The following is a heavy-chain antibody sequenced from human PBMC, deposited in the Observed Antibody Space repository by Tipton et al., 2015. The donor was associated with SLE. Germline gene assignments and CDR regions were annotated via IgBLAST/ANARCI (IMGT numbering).Heavy chain of an antibody. CDR3: TRPEYFYDSGEGGY. J-gene: IGHJ4*02. CDR2: IRDRANNYAT. CDR1: GFTFSGSS. Sequence: GSLRLSCAASGFTFSGSSMHWVRQASGKGLEWVGRIRDRANNYATAYAASLKGRFIISRDDSKNTVYLQMNSLESEDTAVYYCTRPEYFYDSGEGGYWGQGTLVTVSS. D-gene: IGHD3-10*01. V-gene: IGHV3-73*01.